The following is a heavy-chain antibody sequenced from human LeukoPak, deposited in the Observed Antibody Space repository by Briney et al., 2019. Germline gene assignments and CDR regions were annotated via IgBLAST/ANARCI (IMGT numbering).Heavy chain of an antibody. D-gene: IGHD3-10*01. CDR2: INHSGST. Sequence: PSETLSLTCAVYGGSFSGYYWSWIRQPPGKGLEWIGEINHSGSTNYNPSLKSRVTISVDTSKNQFSLKLSSVTAADTAVYYCAGVLLWFGETIDYWGQGTLVTVSS. CDR1: GGSFSGYY. V-gene: IGHV4-34*01. J-gene: IGHJ4*02. CDR3: AGVLLWFGETIDY.